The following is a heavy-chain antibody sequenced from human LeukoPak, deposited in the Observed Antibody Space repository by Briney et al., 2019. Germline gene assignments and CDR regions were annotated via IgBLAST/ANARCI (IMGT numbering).Heavy chain of an antibody. CDR1: GGSFSSYF. CDR2: IYPSGNT. D-gene: IGHD3-10*01. CDR3: AREDSGSYYNYYYFYMDV. Sequence: SETLSLTCSISGGSFSSYFWSWVRHPAGKGLEWIGRIYPSGNTSYNPSLKSRVTLSVDTSKTQFSLRLSSVTAADTAVYYCAREDSGSYYNYYYFYMDVWGKGTTVTISS. V-gene: IGHV4-4*07. J-gene: IGHJ6*03.